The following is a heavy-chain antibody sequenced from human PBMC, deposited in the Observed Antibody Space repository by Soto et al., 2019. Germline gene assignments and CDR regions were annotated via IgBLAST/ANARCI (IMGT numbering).Heavy chain of an antibody. CDR2: MNPNSGNT. J-gene: IGHJ4*02. V-gene: IGHV1-8*01. Sequence: QVQLVQSGAEVKKPGASVKVSCKASGYTFTSYDINWVRQATGQGLEWMGWMNPNSGNTGYAQKFQGRXTXTXXPSISTAYMELSSLRSEDTAVYYCARGDNLLRYFFWGQGTLVTVSS. CDR3: ARGDNLLRYFF. D-gene: IGHD3-9*01. CDR1: GYTFTSYD.